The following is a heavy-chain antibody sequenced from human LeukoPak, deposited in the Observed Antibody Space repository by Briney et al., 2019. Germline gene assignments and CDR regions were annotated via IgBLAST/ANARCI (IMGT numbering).Heavy chain of an antibody. Sequence: GGSLRLSCAASGFTFSSYAMSWVRQAPGKGLEWVSAISGSGGSTYYADSVKGRFTISRDNSKNTLYLQMNSLRAEDTAVYYCAKRVVVHYGSSGGGYYFDYWGQGTLVTVSS. CDR2: ISGSGGST. V-gene: IGHV3-23*01. D-gene: IGHD3-10*01. CDR3: AKRVVVHYGSSGGGYYFDY. J-gene: IGHJ4*02. CDR1: GFTFSSYA.